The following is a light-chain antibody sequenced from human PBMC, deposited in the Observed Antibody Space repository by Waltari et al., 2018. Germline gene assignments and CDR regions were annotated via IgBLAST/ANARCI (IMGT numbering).Light chain of an antibody. V-gene: IGKV3-20*01. J-gene: IGKJ2*01. Sequence: EIVLTQSPCTLSLSPGERATLSCRASQSVSSSYLAWYQQKPGQAPRLLMYATSSRASGIPDRFSGSGSGTDFTLTIGRLEPEDFAVYSCQQYGTSPYTFGQGTKLEIK. CDR3: QQYGTSPYT. CDR2: ATS. CDR1: QSVSSSY.